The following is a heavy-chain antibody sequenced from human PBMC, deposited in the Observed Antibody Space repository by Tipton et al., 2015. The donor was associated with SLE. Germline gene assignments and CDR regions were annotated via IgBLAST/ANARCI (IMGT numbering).Heavy chain of an antibody. CDR1: GASISDHY. CDR2: IYSSGST. Sequence: LRLSCTVSGASISDHYWTWIRQPPGKGLEWIGYIYSSGSTTYTPSLKSRIAISVDTSTMQFSLRLTSMTAADTAVYYCGGGNYFDYYMDVWGKGTTVTVSS. V-gene: IGHV4-4*08. D-gene: IGHD3-22*01. CDR3: GGGNYFDYYMDV. J-gene: IGHJ6*03.